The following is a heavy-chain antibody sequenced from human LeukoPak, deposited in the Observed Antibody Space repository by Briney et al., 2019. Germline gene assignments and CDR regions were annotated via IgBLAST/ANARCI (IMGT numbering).Heavy chain of an antibody. CDR1: GGSISSYY. J-gene: IGHJ5*02. V-gene: IGHV4-59*01. CDR2: IYYSGST. Sequence: SETLSLTCTVSGGSISSYYWSWIRQPPGKGLEWIGYIYYSGSTNYNPSLKSRVTISVDTSKNQFSLKLSSVTAADTAVYYCARDLCSGGSCYSSNWFDPWGQGTLVTVSS. D-gene: IGHD2-15*01. CDR3: ARDLCSGGSCYSSNWFDP.